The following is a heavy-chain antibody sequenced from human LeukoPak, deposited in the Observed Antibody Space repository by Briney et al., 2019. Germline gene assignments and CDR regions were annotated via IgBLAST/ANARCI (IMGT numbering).Heavy chain of an antibody. CDR1: GFTFSDHA. Sequence: PGGSLRLSCAASGFTFSDHAMTWVRQPPGMGLEWVSAISGGGHSTYYADSVRGRFTISRDNSRDTLSLQMNSLTAEDTAFYFCARDAWGYYDSSGYSFGSQYYMDVWGRGTTVTVSS. CDR3: ARDAWGYYDSSGYSFGSQYYMDV. V-gene: IGHV3-23*01. CDR2: ISGGGHST. J-gene: IGHJ6*03. D-gene: IGHD3-22*01.